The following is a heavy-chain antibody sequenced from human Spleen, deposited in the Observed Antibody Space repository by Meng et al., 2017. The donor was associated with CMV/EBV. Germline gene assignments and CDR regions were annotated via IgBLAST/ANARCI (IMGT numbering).Heavy chain of an antibody. V-gene: IGHV3-23*01. J-gene: IGHJ6*02. CDR2: VSGSGDST. Sequence: GESLKISCAASGFTFSSYAMRWVRQAPGKGLEWVSAVSGSGDSTYYADSVKGRFTISRDNSKNTLYLQMNSLRAEDTAVYYCAKYYCSPTSYHRDYQYGLDVWGQGTTVTVSS. CDR3: AKYYCSPTSYHRDYQYGLDV. D-gene: IGHD2-2*01. CDR1: GFTFSSYA.